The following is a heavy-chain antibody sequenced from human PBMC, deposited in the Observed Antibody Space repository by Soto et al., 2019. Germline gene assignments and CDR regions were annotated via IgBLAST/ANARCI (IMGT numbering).Heavy chain of an antibody. CDR2: IYATGTT. D-gene: IGHD1-1*01. J-gene: IGHJ5*02. CDR1: GASISAFY. Sequence: PSETLSLICTVSGASISAFYWSWIRKSAGKGLEWIGRIYATGTTDYNPSLKSRVMMSVDTSKKQFSLKLRSVTAADRAVYYCVRDGTKTLRDWFDPWGHGISVTVSS. CDR3: VRDGTKTLRDWFDP. V-gene: IGHV4-4*07.